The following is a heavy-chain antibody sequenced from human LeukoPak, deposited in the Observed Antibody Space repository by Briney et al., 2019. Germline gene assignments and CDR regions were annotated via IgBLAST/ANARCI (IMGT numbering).Heavy chain of an antibody. V-gene: IGHV3-48*01. CDR1: GFTFSTYT. Sequence: PGGSLRLSCAASGFTFSTYTMNWVRQAPGKGLEWVSSIISTGSSTYYTDSVKGRFTISRDNAKNSLYLQMNSLRAEDTAVYYCARVLTFRGWFEDYWGQGTLVTVSS. CDR2: IISTGSST. D-gene: IGHD6-19*01. J-gene: IGHJ4*02. CDR3: ARVLTFRGWFEDY.